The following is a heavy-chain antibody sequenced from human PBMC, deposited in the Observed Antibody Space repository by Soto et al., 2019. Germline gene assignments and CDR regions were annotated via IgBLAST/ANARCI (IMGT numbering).Heavy chain of an antibody. V-gene: IGHV1-18*01. Sequence: ASVKVSCKASGYTFTSYGISWVRQAPGQGLEWMGWISAYNGNTNYAQKLQGRVTMTTDTSTSTAYMELRSLRSDDTAVYYCARDQALYCSSTSCSFDPWGQGTLVTVSS. CDR2: ISAYNGNT. CDR1: GYTFTSYG. D-gene: IGHD2-2*01. J-gene: IGHJ5*02. CDR3: ARDQALYCSSTSCSFDP.